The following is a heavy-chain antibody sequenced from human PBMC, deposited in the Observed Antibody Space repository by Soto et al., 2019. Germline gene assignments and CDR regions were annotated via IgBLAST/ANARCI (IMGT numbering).Heavy chain of an antibody. J-gene: IGHJ6*02. Sequence: GGSLRLSCAASGFTFSTYGMHWVRQAPGKGLEWLAVISNNGINKYYADSVKGRFTISRDNSKDTLFLQMNSLRGEDTAIYYCARVIRADSTSSNFYYYSGLDVWGQGTTVTVS. CDR2: ISNNGINK. CDR3: ARVIRADSTSSNFYYYSGLDV. V-gene: IGHV3-30*03. D-gene: IGHD6-6*01. CDR1: GFTFSTYG.